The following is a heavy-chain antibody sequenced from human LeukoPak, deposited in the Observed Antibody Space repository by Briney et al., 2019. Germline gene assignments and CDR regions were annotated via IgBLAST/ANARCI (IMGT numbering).Heavy chain of an antibody. CDR3: ARRRGPYYFDY. CDR1: GGSFSGYY. J-gene: IGHJ4*02. V-gene: IGHV4-34*01. CDR2: IYYSGST. Sequence: SETLSLTCAVYGGSFSGYYWSWIRQPPGKGLEWIGSIYYSGSTYYNPSLKSRVTISVDTSKNQFSLKLSSVTAADTAVYYCARRRGPYYFDYWGQGTLVTVSS.